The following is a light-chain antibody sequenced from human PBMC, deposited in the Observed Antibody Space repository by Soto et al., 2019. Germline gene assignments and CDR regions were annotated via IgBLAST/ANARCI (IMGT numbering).Light chain of an antibody. V-gene: IGKV3-15*01. CDR2: GAS. CDR3: QQYNNWPPDRT. J-gene: IGKJ1*01. Sequence: EIVMTQSPATLSVSPGERATLSCRASQSVGSNLAWDQLKPGQAPRLLIYGASTRATGIPARFSGSGSGTDFTLTICSLQSEDFAIYFCQQYNNWPPDRTFGQGTKVEIK. CDR1: QSVGSN.